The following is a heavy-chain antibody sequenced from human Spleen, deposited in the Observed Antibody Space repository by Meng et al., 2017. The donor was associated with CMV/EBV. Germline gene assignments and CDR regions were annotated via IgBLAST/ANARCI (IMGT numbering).Heavy chain of an antibody. J-gene: IGHJ6*02. CDR3: ARGYTYGSYQYYYGMDV. V-gene: IGHV4-38-2*02. CDR1: GYSISSGYY. D-gene: IGHD5-18*01. Sequence: SETLSLTCTVSGYSISSGYYWGWIRQPPGKGLEWIGSIYHSGSTYYNPSLKSRVTISVDTSKNQFSLKLSSVTAADTAVYYCARGYTYGSYQYYYGMDVWGQGTTVTVSS. CDR2: IYHSGST.